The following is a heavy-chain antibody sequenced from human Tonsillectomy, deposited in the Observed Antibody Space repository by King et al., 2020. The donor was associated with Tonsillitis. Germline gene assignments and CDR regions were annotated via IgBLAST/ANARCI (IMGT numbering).Heavy chain of an antibody. D-gene: IGHD6-19*01. V-gene: IGHV7-4-1*02. J-gene: IGHJ6*02. CDR2: INTNTGNP. Sequence: QVQLVQSGSELKKPGASVKVSCKASGYTFTNYAMNWVRQAPGQGLEWMGCINTNTGNPTYVQGFTGQFVFSLDTSVRTAYLQISSLKAEDTAVYYCARAGVPGTVYFYYGMDVWGQGTTVTVSS. CDR3: ARAGVPGTVYFYYGMDV. CDR1: GYTFTNYA.